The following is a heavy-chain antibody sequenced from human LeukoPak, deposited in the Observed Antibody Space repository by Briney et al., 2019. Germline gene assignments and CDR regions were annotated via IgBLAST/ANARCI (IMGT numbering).Heavy chain of an antibody. D-gene: IGHD3/OR15-3a*01. V-gene: IGHV3-48*03. J-gene: IGHJ4*02. Sequence: GGSLRLSCAASGFTFSSYEMNWVRHAPGKGLEWVSYISSSGSTIYYADSVKGRFTISRDNAKNSLYLQMNSLRAEDTAVYYCARDGSDFFGFDYWGQGTLVTVSS. CDR1: GFTFSSYE. CDR3: ARDGSDFFGFDY. CDR2: ISSSGSTI.